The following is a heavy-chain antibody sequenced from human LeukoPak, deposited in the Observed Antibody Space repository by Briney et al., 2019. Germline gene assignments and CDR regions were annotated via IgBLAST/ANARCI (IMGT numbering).Heavy chain of an antibody. D-gene: IGHD3-3*01. CDR2: INHSGSI. CDR3: ARQNYYDFWSGYSIFDY. CDR1: GGSFSGYY. V-gene: IGHV4-34*01. J-gene: IGHJ4*02. Sequence: SETLSLTCAVYGGSFSGYYWSWIRQPPGKGLEWIGEINHSGSINYNPSLKSRVTISVDTSKNQFSLKLSSVTAADTAVYYCARQNYYDFWSGYSIFDYWGQGTLVTVSS.